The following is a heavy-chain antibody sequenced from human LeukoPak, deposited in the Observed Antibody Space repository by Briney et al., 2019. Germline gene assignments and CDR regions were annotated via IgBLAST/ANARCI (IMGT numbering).Heavy chain of an antibody. J-gene: IGHJ4*02. V-gene: IGHV4-59*12. CDR2: IYYSGST. Sequence: PSETLSLTCTVSGGSISSYYWSWIRQPPGKGLEWFGYIYYSGSTYYNPSLKSRVTISVDTSKNQFSLKLSSVTAADTAVYYCARENSLELLGGPLDYWGQGTLVTVSS. CDR1: GGSISSYY. D-gene: IGHD1-7*01. CDR3: ARENSLELLGGPLDY.